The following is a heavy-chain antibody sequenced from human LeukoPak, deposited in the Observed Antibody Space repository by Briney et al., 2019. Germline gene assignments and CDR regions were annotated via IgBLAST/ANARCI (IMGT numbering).Heavy chain of an antibody. D-gene: IGHD3-10*01. J-gene: IGHJ4*02. CDR3: TRRGSGFDY. CDR1: GFDFTVHW. V-gene: IGHV5-51*01. CDR2: ICPGDSNT. Sequence: GESLKISCKASGFDFTVHWIAWVRQMPGKGLEWMGIICPGDSNTKYSPPFRGQVTISADKSITTAYLQWSSLKASDTAMYYCTRRGSGFDYWGQGTLVTVAS.